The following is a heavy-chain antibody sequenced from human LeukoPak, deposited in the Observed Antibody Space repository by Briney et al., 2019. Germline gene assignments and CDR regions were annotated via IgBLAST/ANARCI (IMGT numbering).Heavy chain of an antibody. V-gene: IGHV4-59*08. D-gene: IGHD6-13*01. CDR3: ARLYGSTWGYFDF. J-gene: IGHJ4*02. CDR1: GGSPRSYY. CDR2: IYYTGST. Sequence: SETLSLTCIVSGGSPRSYYWSWIRQPPGSGLEWIGYIYYTGSTNYNPSLNSRVTFSLDTSKNQFSLDLSSVTAADTAMYYCARLYGSTWGYFDFWGQGTLVDVSS.